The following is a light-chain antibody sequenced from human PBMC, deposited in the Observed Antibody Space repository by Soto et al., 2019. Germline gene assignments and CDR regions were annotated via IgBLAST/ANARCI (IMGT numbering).Light chain of an antibody. CDR1: QDIRGA. CDR2: DVS. J-gene: IGKJ5*01. V-gene: IGKV1-13*02. Sequence: AIQLTQSPSSVSASVGDRVTITCRASQDIRGALAWYQQTPGKAPKILIYDVSTLQSGVPSRFSGSSSGTDFSLTISSLQPEDFATYFCQQFNSYPITFGQGTRLDIK. CDR3: QQFNSYPIT.